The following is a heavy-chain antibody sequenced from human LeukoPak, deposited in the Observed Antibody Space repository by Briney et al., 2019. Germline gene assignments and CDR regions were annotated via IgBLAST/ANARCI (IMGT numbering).Heavy chain of an antibody. Sequence: GGSLRLSCAASGFTLSSYNMNWVRQAPGEGRGWGSSISSSSRYIYYADSVKGRLTIYRDNAKNSLFLQMNSLRAEDTGVYYCARDGSGWSGWFDPWGQGTPVTVSS. CDR3: ARDGSGWSGWFDP. V-gene: IGHV3-21*01. CDR2: ISSSSRYI. J-gene: IGHJ5*02. D-gene: IGHD6-19*01. CDR1: GFTLSSYN.